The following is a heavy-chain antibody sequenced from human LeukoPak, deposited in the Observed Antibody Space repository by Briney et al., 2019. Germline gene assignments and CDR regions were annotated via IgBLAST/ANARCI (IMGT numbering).Heavy chain of an antibody. V-gene: IGHV3-7*01. CDR1: GFTLSSTW. J-gene: IGHJ4*02. CDR2: IKQDGSDE. Sequence: GGSLRLSCAASGFTLSSTWMSWVRQAPGKGLEWVANIKQDGSDEYYLDSVKGRFIISRDNAKNTLYLQMNSLRVDDTATYYCAKVDGTGNSVFDYWGQGTLVPVSS. CDR3: AKVDGTGNSVFDY. D-gene: IGHD6-19*01.